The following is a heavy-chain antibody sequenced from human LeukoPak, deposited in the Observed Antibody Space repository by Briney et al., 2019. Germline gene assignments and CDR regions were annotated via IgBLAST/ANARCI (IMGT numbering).Heavy chain of an antibody. CDR2: INHSGST. J-gene: IGHJ4*02. CDR1: GGSFSGYY. V-gene: IGHV4-34*01. CDR3: ARGSRYFDN. D-gene: IGHD3-9*01. Sequence: SETLSLTCAVYGGSFSGYYWSWIRQPPGKGLEWIGEINHSGSTNYNPSLKSRVTISVDTSKNQFSLKLSSVTAADTAVYYCARGSRYFDNRGQGTLVTVSS.